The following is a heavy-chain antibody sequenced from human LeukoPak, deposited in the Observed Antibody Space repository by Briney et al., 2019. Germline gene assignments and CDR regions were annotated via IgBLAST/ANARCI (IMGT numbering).Heavy chain of an antibody. V-gene: IGHV4-4*07. Sequence: NPSETLSLTCTVSGGSISSYYWNWIRQPAGRGLEWVGGIYTSGSTNYSGSTNYNPSLKSRVTISVDTSKNQFSLKLSSVTAADTAVYYCARLSLHSYGYAYYFDYWGQGTLVTVSS. CDR2: IYTSGSTNYSGST. J-gene: IGHJ4*02. CDR1: GGSISSYY. D-gene: IGHD5-18*01. CDR3: ARLSLHSYGYAYYFDY.